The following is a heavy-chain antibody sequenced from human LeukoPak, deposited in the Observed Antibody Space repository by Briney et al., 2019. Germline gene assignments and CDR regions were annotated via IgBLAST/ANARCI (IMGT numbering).Heavy chain of an antibody. V-gene: IGHV1-58*02. J-gene: IGHJ3*02. CDR3: AVDVGGVSSDAFDI. CDR1: GFTFTSSA. Sequence: ASVKVSCKASGFTFTSSAMQWVRQVRGQRLEWIGWIVVGSGNTNYAQKFQERVTITRDMSTSTAYMELSSLRSEDTAVYYCAVDVGGVSSDAFDIWGQGTLVTVSS. D-gene: IGHD3-16*02. CDR2: IVVGSGNT.